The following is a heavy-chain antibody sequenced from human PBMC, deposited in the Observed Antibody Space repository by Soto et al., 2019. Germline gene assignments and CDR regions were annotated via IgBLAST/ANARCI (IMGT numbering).Heavy chain of an antibody. D-gene: IGHD2-21*02. V-gene: IGHV1-3*01. Sequence: QVQLLQSGAEVKEPGASVKISCKTSGYTFTSCGIHWVRQAPGQRLEWMGWINPNNGDTKYSGNFQGRVTITGDTSGRRAYMELRRLGDKDTAISYCARDSWVTVKWFATGGQGTLVTV. CDR2: INPNNGDT. J-gene: IGHJ5*02. CDR1: GYTFTSCG. CDR3: ARDSWVTVKWFAT.